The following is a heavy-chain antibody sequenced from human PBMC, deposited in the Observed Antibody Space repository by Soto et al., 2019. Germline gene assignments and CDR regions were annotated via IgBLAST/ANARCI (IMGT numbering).Heavy chain of an antibody. CDR3: AKDMGAAAGDDY. D-gene: IGHD6-13*01. J-gene: IGHJ4*02. V-gene: IGHV3-30*18. CDR1: GFTFSSYG. CDR2: ISYDGSNK. Sequence: GGSLRLSCAASGFTFSSYGMHWVRQAPGKGLEWVAVISYDGSNKYYADSVKGRFTISRDNSKNTLYLQMNSLRAEDTAVYYCAKDMGAAAGDDYWGQGT.